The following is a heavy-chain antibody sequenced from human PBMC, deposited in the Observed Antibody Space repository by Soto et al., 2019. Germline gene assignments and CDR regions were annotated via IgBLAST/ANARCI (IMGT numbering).Heavy chain of an antibody. D-gene: IGHD5-18*01. CDR2: INHSGST. Sequence: SETLSLTCTGSGGSFSGYYWGWTRQPPGKGLEWIGEINHSGSTNYNPSLKSRVTISVDTSKNQFSLKLSSVTAADTAVYYCARGRGYSSNYGMDVWGQGTTVTVSS. CDR3: ARGRGYSSNYGMDV. CDR1: GGSFSGYY. V-gene: IGHV4-34*01. J-gene: IGHJ6*02.